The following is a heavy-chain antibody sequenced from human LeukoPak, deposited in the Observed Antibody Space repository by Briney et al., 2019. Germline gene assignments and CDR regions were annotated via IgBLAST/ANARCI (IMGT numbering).Heavy chain of an antibody. Sequence: SETLSLTCAVHGGSFNDCYWSWVRQPPGKGLEWIGEINHSGDAYYKESLKSRLTISVDTSKKQFSMRLTSVTAADTAVYYCANWFDPWGQGTRVTVSS. CDR1: GGSFNDCY. J-gene: IGHJ5*02. CDR3: ANWFDP. V-gene: IGHV4-34*01. CDR2: INHSGDA.